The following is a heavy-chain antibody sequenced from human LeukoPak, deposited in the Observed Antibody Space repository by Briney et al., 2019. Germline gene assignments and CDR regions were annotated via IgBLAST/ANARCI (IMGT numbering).Heavy chain of an antibody. CDR2: ISYDGSNK. D-gene: IGHD6-19*01. CDR3: AKDLTAVAAAFDY. Sequence: PGRSLRLSCAASGFTFSSYGMHWVRQAPGKGLEWVAVISYDGSNKYYADSVKGRFTISRDNSKNTLYLQMNSLRAEDTAAYYCAKDLTAVAAAFDYWGQGTLVTVSS. J-gene: IGHJ4*02. CDR1: GFTFSSYG. V-gene: IGHV3-30*18.